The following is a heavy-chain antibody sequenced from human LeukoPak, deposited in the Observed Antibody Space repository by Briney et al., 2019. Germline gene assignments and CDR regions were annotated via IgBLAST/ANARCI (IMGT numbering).Heavy chain of an antibody. CDR3: ARLPRSVVGAFDI. Sequence: SETLSLTCSVYGGSISSGSYYWSWIRQTARKGLEWIGRIYTSGSTNYNPSLKSRFTISVDTSKNQFSLKLSSVTAADTAVYYCARLPRSVVGAFDIWGQGTMVTVSS. D-gene: IGHD1-26*01. CDR1: GGSISSGSYY. J-gene: IGHJ3*02. CDR2: IYTSGST. V-gene: IGHV4-61*02.